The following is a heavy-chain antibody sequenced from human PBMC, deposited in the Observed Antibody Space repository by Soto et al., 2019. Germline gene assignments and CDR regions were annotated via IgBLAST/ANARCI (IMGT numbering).Heavy chain of an antibody. V-gene: IGHV4-39*01. CDR2: IYYSGST. D-gene: IGHD3-3*01. J-gene: IGHJ5*02. CDR1: GGSISSSSYY. CDR3: ARHGYDFWSGYFNWFDP. Sequence: TSETLSLTCTVSGGSISSSSYYWGWIRQPPGKGLEWIGSIYYSGSTYYNPSLKSRVTISVDTSKNQLSLKLSSVTAADTAVYHCARHGYDFWSGYFNWFDPWGQGTLVTVSS.